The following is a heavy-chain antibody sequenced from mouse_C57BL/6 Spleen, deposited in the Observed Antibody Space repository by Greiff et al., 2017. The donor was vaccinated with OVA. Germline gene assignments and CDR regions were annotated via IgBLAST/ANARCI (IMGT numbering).Heavy chain of an antibody. Sequence: EVKLVESGGGLVKPGGSLKLSCAAPGFTFSSYAMSWVRQTPEKRLEWVATISDGGSYTYYPDNVKGRFTISRDNAKNNLYLQMSHLKSEDTAMYYCARDRDLGGLYYFDYWGQGTTLTVSS. CDR1: GFTFSSYA. J-gene: IGHJ2*01. V-gene: IGHV5-4*01. CDR3: ARDRDLGGLYYFDY. CDR2: ISDGGSYT. D-gene: IGHD3-1*01.